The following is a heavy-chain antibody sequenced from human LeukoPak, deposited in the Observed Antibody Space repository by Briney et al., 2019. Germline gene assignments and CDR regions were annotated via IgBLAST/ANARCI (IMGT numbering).Heavy chain of an antibody. CDR2: ISYDGSNK. J-gene: IGHJ4*02. CDR3: ASRKYSSSSPTFDY. CDR1: GFTFSSYA. Sequence: GGSLRLSCAASGFTFSSYAMHWVRQAPGKGLEWVAVISYDGSNKYYADSVKGRFTISRDNSKNTLYLQMNSLRAEDTAVYYCASRKYSSSSPTFDYWSQGTLVTVSS. V-gene: IGHV3-30-3*01. D-gene: IGHD6-6*01.